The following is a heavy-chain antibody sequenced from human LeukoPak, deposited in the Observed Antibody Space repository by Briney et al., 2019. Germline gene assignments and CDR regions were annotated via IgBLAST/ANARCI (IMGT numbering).Heavy chain of an antibody. D-gene: IGHD2-15*01. V-gene: IGHV4-39*01. CDR1: GGSVSSSSDY. Sequence: PSETLSLTCTVSGGSVSSSSDYWDWIRQPPGKGLEWIGSIYFTGTTYHNPSLKSRVTMSVDTSKNQFSLNLTSVTAADTAIYYCARSYCSGGSCWVYFDYWGQGTLVTVSS. CDR3: ARSYCSGGSCWVYFDY. J-gene: IGHJ4*02. CDR2: IYFTGTT.